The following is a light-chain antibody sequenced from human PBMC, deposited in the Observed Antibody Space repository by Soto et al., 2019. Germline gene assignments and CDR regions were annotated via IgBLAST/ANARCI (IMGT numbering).Light chain of an antibody. CDR2: EVS. J-gene: IGLJ3*02. V-gene: IGLV2-8*01. CDR1: SSDVGGYNY. CDR3: SSYAGSNNLGV. Sequence: QSALTQPSSASGSPGQSVTISCTGTSSDVGGYNYVSWYQQHPGKAPKLIIYEVSKRPSGVPDRFSGSKSGNTASLTVSGLQAEDEADYYCSSYAGSNNLGVFGGGTELTVL.